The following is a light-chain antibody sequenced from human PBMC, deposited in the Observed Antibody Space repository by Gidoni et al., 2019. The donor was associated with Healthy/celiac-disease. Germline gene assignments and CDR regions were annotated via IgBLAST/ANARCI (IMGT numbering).Light chain of an antibody. CDR3: ETWDNNTRV. V-gene: IGLV4-60*03. Sequence: QSVLTQSSSASASLGSSVKLTCTLSSGHSSYTIAWHQQQPGKAPRYLMKLEGSGSYNKGSGVPDRFSGSSSGADRYLTISNLQSEDEADYYCETWDNNTRVFGGGTKLTVL. CDR1: SGHSSYT. CDR2: LEGSGSY. J-gene: IGLJ3*02.